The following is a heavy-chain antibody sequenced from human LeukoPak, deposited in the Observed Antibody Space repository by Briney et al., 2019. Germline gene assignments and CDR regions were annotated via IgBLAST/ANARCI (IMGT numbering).Heavy chain of an antibody. CDR1: GFTFSSYW. J-gene: IGHJ4*02. Sequence: GGSLRLSCAASGFTFSSYWMHWVRQVPGKGLVWVSRINGDGSSTNYADAVKGRFTISRGNTKNTLYLQMNSLRAEDTAVYYCARGYSSGSRWGYWGQGTLVTVSS. CDR3: ARGYSSGSRWGY. V-gene: IGHV3-74*01. D-gene: IGHD6-19*01. CDR2: INGDGSST.